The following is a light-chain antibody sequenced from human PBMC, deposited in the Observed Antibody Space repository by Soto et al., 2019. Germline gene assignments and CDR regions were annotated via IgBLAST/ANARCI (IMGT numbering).Light chain of an antibody. J-gene: IGKJ4*01. CDR3: QQYNNWLST. Sequence: EIVMTQSPATLSVSPGERATLSCRASQSVSSNLAWYQQKPGQAPRLLIYGASTRATGIPARFSGSGSGTEFTLTISSLKSEEFAVYYCQQYNNWLSTFGGGTKVEIK. V-gene: IGKV3-15*01. CDR1: QSVSSN. CDR2: GAS.